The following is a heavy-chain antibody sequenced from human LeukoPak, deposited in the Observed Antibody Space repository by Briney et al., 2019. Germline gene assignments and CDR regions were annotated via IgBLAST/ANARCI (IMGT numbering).Heavy chain of an antibody. J-gene: IGHJ4*02. D-gene: IGHD1-26*01. CDR1: GFTLRSYG. CDR2: ISTTSYYI. CDR3: ARDASVSSTGLIDS. V-gene: IGHV3-21*01. Sequence: PGGSLRLSCVASGFTLRSYGMNWVRQAPGKGLEWVSYISTTSYYIYYADSVKGRFTISRDDAKNSLCLQMNSLRAEDTAVYYCARDASVSSTGLIDSWGQGTLVTVSS.